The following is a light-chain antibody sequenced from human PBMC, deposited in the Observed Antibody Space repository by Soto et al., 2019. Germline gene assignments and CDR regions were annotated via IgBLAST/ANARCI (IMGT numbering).Light chain of an antibody. Sequence: EIVLTQSPGTLSLSPGERAALSCRASQSVGSTYLAWYQQKHGQAPRLLIYGASSRATGIPDRFSGSGSGTDFTLTISSLEPEDFAVYYCQQFGSSPYTFGQGTKLEIK. V-gene: IGKV3-20*01. CDR1: QSVGSTY. CDR2: GAS. J-gene: IGKJ2*01. CDR3: QQFGSSPYT.